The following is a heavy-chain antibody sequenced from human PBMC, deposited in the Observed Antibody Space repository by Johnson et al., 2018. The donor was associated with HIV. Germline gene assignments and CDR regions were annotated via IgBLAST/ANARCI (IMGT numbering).Heavy chain of an antibody. D-gene: IGHD5-12*01. J-gene: IGHJ3*02. Sequence: GQLVESGGGLVQPGGSLRLSCAASGFTFSDYESNWVRQAPGKGLEWVGFIRSKASGGTTEYAASVKGRFTISRDDSKSIAYLQMNSLKTEDTAVYYWTRDGWRGYSGYDGDAFDIWGQGTMVTVSS. CDR1: GFTFSDYE. CDR3: TRDGWRGYSGYDGDAFDI. V-gene: IGHV3-49*04. CDR2: IRSKASGGTT.